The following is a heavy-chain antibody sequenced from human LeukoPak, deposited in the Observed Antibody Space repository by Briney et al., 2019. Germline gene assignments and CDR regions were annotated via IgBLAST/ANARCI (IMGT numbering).Heavy chain of an antibody. CDR2: IFYSGGT. D-gene: IGHD6-19*01. J-gene: IGHJ2*01. CDR3: ARRSQTIAVAFYWYFDL. Sequence: SETLSLTCTVSGGSINTPNYYWGWIRQTPGKGLEWIGNIFYSGGTYYSPSLTSRVTISLDTSRNQFSLKLNSVTAADTAVYYCARRSQTIAVAFYWYFDLWGRGTLVTVSS. V-gene: IGHV4-39*07. CDR1: GGSINTPNYY.